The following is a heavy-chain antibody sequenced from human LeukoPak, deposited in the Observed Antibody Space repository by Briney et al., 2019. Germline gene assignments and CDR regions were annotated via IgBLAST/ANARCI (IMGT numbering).Heavy chain of an antibody. Sequence: GGSLRLSCAASGFTFNNYAMSWVCQAPGKGLEWVSTISDSGHDTYYADSVKGRFTISRDNSNNTLYLQMNSLRAEDTAVYYCAKSMRVSHYYMDVWGKGTTVTVSS. CDR3: AKSMRVSHYYMDV. V-gene: IGHV3-23*01. D-gene: IGHD6-13*01. J-gene: IGHJ6*03. CDR1: GFTFNNYA. CDR2: ISDSGHDT.